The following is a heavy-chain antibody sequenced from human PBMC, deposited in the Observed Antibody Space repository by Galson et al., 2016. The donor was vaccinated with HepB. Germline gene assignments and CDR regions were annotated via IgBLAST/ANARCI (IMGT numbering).Heavy chain of an antibody. J-gene: IGHJ4*02. Sequence: SLRLSCAASGFTFTSYAMGWVRQAPGRGLEWVSAISGSADTTYYANSVKGRFTISRDNSKNTVYLQMNSLRVEDTAVYFCAKMQGYFDYWGQGTLVTVSS. CDR1: GFTFTSYA. D-gene: IGHD2-15*01. CDR2: ISGSADTT. CDR3: AKMQGYFDY. V-gene: IGHV3-23*01.